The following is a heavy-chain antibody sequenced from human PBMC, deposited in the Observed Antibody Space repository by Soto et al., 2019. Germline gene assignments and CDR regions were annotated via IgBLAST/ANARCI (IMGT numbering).Heavy chain of an antibody. D-gene: IGHD1-1*01. CDR1: GYTFTGYY. CDR3: ARGRESGLQLPSLYYFDY. J-gene: IGHJ4*02. CDR2: INPNSGGT. Sequence: ASVKVSCKASGYTFTGYYMHWVRQAPGQGLEWMGWINPNSGGTNYAQKFQGWVTMTRDTSISTAYMELSRLRSDDTAVYYCARGRESGLQLPSLYYFDYWGQGTLVTVSS. V-gene: IGHV1-2*04.